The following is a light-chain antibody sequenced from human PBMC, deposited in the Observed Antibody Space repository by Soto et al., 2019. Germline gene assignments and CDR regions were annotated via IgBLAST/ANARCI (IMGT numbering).Light chain of an antibody. CDR1: QGISTT. V-gene: IGKV1-13*02. Sequence: AIQLTQSPSSLSASVGDRVIITCRASQGISTTLAWYQQKPGKAPKLLIYDASSLESGVPSRFSGSGSGTYFTVIISSLQPEDLATYYCQQFNSYPLTFGGGTKVEIK. J-gene: IGKJ4*01. CDR3: QQFNSYPLT. CDR2: DAS.